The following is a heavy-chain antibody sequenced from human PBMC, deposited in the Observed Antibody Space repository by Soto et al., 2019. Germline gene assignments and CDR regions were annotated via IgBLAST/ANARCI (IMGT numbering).Heavy chain of an antibody. CDR3: AREYYDILTGLYLNWFER. D-gene: IGHD3-9*01. CDR1: GFSFSDFE. J-gene: IGHJ5*02. Sequence: FLRLSCATSGFSFSDFEMHWVRQAPGKGLEWVSYISSGGTTKYYADSVKGRFTISRDNAKNSLFLQMNSLRAEDTAVYYCAREYYDILTGLYLNWFERWGQGTLVTVSS. CDR2: ISSGGTTK. V-gene: IGHV3-48*03.